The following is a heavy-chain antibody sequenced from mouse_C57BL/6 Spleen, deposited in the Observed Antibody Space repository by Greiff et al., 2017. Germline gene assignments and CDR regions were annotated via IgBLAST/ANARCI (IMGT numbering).Heavy chain of an antibody. D-gene: IGHD1-1*01. CDR1: GYAFSSSW. CDR3: ARDYYGSSLWYFEV. CDR2: IYPGDGDT. Sequence: QVQLQQSGPELVKPGASVKISCKASGYAFSSSWMNWVKQRPGKGLEWIGRIYPGDGDTNYNGKFKGKATLTADKASSTAYMQLSSLTSEDSAVYFCARDYYGSSLWYFEVWGTGTTVTVSS. V-gene: IGHV1-82*01. J-gene: IGHJ1*03.